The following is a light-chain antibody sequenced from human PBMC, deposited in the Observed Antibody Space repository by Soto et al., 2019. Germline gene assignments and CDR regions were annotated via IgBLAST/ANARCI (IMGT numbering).Light chain of an antibody. Sequence: QSALTQPPSASGSPGQSVTISCTGTSSDVGGYNYVSWYQHHPGKAPKLIIYEVYKRPSGVPDRFSGSKSCNTAALTVSGLQAEDEADYYCSSYVGTNSYVFGTGTKLTVL. CDR1: SSDVGGYNY. V-gene: IGLV2-8*01. CDR2: EVY. J-gene: IGLJ1*01. CDR3: SSYVGTNSYV.